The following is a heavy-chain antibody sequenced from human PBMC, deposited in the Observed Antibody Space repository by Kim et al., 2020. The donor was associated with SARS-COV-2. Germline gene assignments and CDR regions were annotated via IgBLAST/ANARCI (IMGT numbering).Heavy chain of an antibody. J-gene: IGHJ4*02. CDR1: GFTFSSYA. Sequence: GGSLRLSCAASGFTFSSYAMSWVRQTPGKGLEWVSGISGSGGRIYYADSGKGRFTISRDNSKNPLHLQMNSLRAEDTAVYYCAKDSGNDYGDQLEDWGQGTLLNVSS. CDR3: AKDSGNDYGDQLED. CDR2: ISGSGGRI. V-gene: IGHV3-23*01. D-gene: IGHD4-17*01.